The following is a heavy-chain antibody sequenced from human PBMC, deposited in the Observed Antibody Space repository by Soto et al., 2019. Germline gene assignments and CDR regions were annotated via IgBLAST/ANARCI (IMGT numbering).Heavy chain of an antibody. V-gene: IGHV1-69*02. J-gene: IGHJ6*03. Sequence: QVQLVQSGAEVEKPGSSVKVSCKASGGTCSSYTISWVRQAPGQGLEWMGRIIPILGIANYTQKLEGRVTISADKGRSTAYMEMCRLRAEDTAVYYCAGGGDGSGGSCYSDYSGYMDVWGKGTMVTVSS. CDR1: GGTCSSYT. D-gene: IGHD2-15*01. CDR2: IIPILGIA. CDR3: AGGGDGSGGSCYSDYSGYMDV.